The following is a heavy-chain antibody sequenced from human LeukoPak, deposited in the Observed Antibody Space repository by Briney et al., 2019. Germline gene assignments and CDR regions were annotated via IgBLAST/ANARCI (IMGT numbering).Heavy chain of an antibody. CDR2: INPNSGGT. CDR3: ARDWSGYDAFDI. J-gene: IGHJ3*02. Sequence: ASVKVSCKASGYTFTGYYMHWVRQAPGQGLEWMGWINPNSGGTNYAQKFQGRVTMTRDTSISTAYMELSRLRSDDTAVYYCARDWSGYDAFDIWGQGTMVTVSS. V-gene: IGHV1-2*02. D-gene: IGHD3-3*01. CDR1: GYTFTGYY.